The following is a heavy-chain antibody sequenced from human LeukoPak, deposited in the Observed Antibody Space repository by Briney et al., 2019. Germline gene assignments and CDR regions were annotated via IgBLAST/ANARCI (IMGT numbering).Heavy chain of an antibody. D-gene: IGHD5-24*01. Sequence: GVSLRLSCAASGFTFSVAAMTWVRQAPGKGLEWVSLIGASGESTYYADSVKGRFTISRDNSKNTLSLQMNSLRVEDTAMYFCAKDIQLSTWGLGTMVTVSS. CDR3: AKDIQLST. V-gene: IGHV3-23*01. CDR1: GFTFSVAA. J-gene: IGHJ3*01. CDR2: IGASGEST.